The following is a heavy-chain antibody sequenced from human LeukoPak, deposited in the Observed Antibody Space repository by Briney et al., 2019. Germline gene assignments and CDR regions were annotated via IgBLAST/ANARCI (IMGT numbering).Heavy chain of an antibody. Sequence: ASVKVSCKASGYTFTSYGISWVRQAPGQGLEWMGWISAYNGNTNYAQKLQGRVTMTTDTSTSTAYTELRSLRSDDTAVYYCAKDPQRVAASGTYYSNYWGQGTLVTVSS. J-gene: IGHJ4*01. CDR2: ISAYNGNT. CDR3: AKDPQRVAASGTYYSNY. CDR1: GYTFTSYG. V-gene: IGHV1-18*01. D-gene: IGHD3-10*01.